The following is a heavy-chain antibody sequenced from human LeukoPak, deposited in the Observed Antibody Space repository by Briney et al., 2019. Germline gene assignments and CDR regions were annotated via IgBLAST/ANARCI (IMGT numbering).Heavy chain of an antibody. CDR3: AKYGLYSFDS. D-gene: IGHD4-17*01. Sequence: SETLSLTCTVSGGSITEYYWSWIRQPPGKGLQWIGYIHNSGSTNSNPSLKSRVTMSVDTSKNQFFLKLASVTAADTAVFYCAKYGLYSFDSWGQGTLVTVSS. J-gene: IGHJ4*02. CDR1: GGSITEYY. CDR2: IHNSGST. V-gene: IGHV4-59*01.